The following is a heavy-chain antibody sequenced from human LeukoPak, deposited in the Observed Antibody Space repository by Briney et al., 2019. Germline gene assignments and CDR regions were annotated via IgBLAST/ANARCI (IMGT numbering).Heavy chain of an antibody. D-gene: IGHD2/OR15-2a*01. J-gene: IGHJ4*02. CDR1: GFTFSSYW. Sequence: GGSLRLSCAASGFTFSSYWMSWVRQAPGKGLEWVANIKQDGSEKYYVDSVKGRFTISRDNAKNSLYLQMNSLRAEDTAVYYCARLSQSNNHYFHYYFDYWGQGTLVTVSS. V-gene: IGHV3-7*03. CDR2: IKQDGSEK. CDR3: ARLSQSNNHYFHYYFDY.